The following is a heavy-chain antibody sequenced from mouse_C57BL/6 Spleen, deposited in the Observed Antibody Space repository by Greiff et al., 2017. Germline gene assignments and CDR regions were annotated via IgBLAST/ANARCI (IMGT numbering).Heavy chain of an antibody. CDR3: AKGGSSSLAWFAY. Sequence: EVKLVESGGGLVQPGGSLKLSCAASGFTFSDYYMYWVRQTPEKRLEWVAYISNGGGSTYYPDTVKGRFTISRDNAKNTLYLQMSRLKSEDTAMYYCAKGGSSSLAWFAYWGQGTLGTVSA. J-gene: IGHJ3*01. CDR1: GFTFSDYY. D-gene: IGHD1-1*01. V-gene: IGHV5-12*01. CDR2: ISNGGGST.